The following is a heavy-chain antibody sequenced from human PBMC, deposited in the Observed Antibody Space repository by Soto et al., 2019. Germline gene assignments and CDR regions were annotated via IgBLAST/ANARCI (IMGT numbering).Heavy chain of an antibody. CDR3: VSSGTAPMLRHNWFDP. D-gene: IGHD1-1*01. Sequence: EVQLVESGGGLVKPGGSLRLSCAASGFTFTTYDMNWVRQAPGKGLEWVSSITTTSRYIYYADSVRGRFTISRDNAKNSLFLQMDSVRAADTAVCYCVSSGTAPMLRHNWFDPWGQGTLVTVSS. V-gene: IGHV3-21*01. J-gene: IGHJ5*02. CDR2: ITTTSRYI. CDR1: GFTFTTYD.